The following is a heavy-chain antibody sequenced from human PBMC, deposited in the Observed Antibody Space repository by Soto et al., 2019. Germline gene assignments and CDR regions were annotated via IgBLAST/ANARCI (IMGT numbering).Heavy chain of an antibody. Sequence: EAQVVESGGGLVKPGESLRLSCAASGFVFTNYNMNWVRQAPGKGLEWVSSISSDRSYIYDAASVRGRFTITRDNAKKSLFLHMSSLRAEDTAVYYCVGQRERFGDFDHTLYGLDVWGQGTTVTVSS. D-gene: IGHD4-17*01. CDR3: VGQRERFGDFDHTLYGLDV. J-gene: IGHJ6*02. CDR1: GFVFTNYN. CDR2: ISSDRSYI. V-gene: IGHV3-21*02.